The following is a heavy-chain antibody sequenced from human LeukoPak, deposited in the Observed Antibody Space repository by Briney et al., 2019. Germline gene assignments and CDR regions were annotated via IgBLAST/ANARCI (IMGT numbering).Heavy chain of an antibody. CDR3: GTPRHKYPIGGLDY. D-gene: IGHD3-16*01. CDR2: ISSEGTTT. V-gene: IGHV3-74*01. J-gene: IGHJ4*02. CDR1: GFTPTEYR. Sequence: PGGSLRLSCAVSGFTPTEYRMHLAPQAPGKGLAWVSRISSEGTTTAYADSVKGRFTISRDSAKNMLYLQMNSQRVEDTAMYYCGTPRHKYPIGGLDYWYPVTLVTVSS.